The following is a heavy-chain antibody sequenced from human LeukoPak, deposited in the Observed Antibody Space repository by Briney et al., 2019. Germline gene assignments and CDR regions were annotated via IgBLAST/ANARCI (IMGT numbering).Heavy chain of an antibody. CDR1: GFTFSSYG. V-gene: IGHV3-30*02. CDR3: ARDCGEVTGDRGNWFDP. J-gene: IGHJ5*02. CDR2: IRYDGSNK. Sequence: GGSLRLSCAASGFTFSSYGMHWVRQAPGKGLEWVAFIRYDGSNKYYADSVKGRFTISRDNSKNTLYLQMNSLRAEDTAVYYCARDCGEVTGDRGNWFDPWGQGTLVTVSS. D-gene: IGHD7-27*01.